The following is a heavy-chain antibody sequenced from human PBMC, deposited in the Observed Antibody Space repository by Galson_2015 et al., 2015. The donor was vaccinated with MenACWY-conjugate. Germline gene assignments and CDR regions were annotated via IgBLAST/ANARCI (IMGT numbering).Heavy chain of an antibody. Sequence: SLRLSCAASGFTFSTYWMHLVRQAPGKGLVWVSRINSDGRSTSYADSVKGRFTISRDNAKNTLYLQMNSLRAEDTAVYYCARLGGNYRTTSHFDYWGQGTLVTVSS. J-gene: IGHJ4*02. CDR2: INSDGRST. CDR3: ARLGGNYRTTSHFDY. D-gene: IGHD1-26*01. V-gene: IGHV3-74*01. CDR1: GFTFSTYW.